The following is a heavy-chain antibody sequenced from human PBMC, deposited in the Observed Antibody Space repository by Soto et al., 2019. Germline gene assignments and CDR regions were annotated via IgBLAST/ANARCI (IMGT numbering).Heavy chain of an antibody. Sequence: VQLVQSEGGVVQPGRSLRLSCAVSGFTFSNYGMHWVRQAPGKGLEWVAVIWSDGSKTSYADSVKGRFTISRDNRKNMLFLQMNSLRVDDTAEYFCASDNYYGSGRSDYYFDYWGQGTLVTVAS. CDR3: ASDNYYGSGRSDYYFDY. CDR1: GFTFSNYG. CDR2: IWSDGSKT. D-gene: IGHD3-10*01. J-gene: IGHJ4*02. V-gene: IGHV3-33*01.